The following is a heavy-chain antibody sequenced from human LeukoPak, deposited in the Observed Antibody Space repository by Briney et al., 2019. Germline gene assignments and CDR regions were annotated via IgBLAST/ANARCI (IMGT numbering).Heavy chain of an antibody. CDR3: ARDGPTMPPVTMVRGVIKARRGRNNWFDP. V-gene: IGHV1-2*02. CDR2: INPNSGGT. Sequence: ASVKVSCKASGYTFTGYYMHWVRQAPGQGLEWMGWINPNSGGTNYAQKFQGRVTMTRDTSISTAYMELSRLRSDDTAVYYCARDGPTMPPVTMVRGVIKARRGRNNWFDPWGQGTLVTVSS. J-gene: IGHJ5*02. CDR1: GYTFTGYY. D-gene: IGHD3-10*01.